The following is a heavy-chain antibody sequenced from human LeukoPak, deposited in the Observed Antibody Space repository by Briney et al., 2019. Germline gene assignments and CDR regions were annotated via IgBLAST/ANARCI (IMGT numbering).Heavy chain of an antibody. CDR1: GYTFTSYA. CDR2: INTNTGNP. V-gene: IGHV7-4-1*02. CDR3: ARGGDDYPGGYYYGMDV. Sequence: ASVKVSCKAAGYTFTSYAMNWVRQAPGQGLEWMGWINTNTGNPTYAQGFTGRFVFSLDTSVSTAYLQISSLKAEDTAVYYCARGGDDYPGGYYYGMDVWGQGTTVTVSS. J-gene: IGHJ6*02. D-gene: IGHD5-24*01.